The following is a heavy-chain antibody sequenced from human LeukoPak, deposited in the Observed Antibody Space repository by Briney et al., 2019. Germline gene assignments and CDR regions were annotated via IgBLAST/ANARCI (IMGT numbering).Heavy chain of an antibody. Sequence: GGSLRLSCAASGFTFSSYAMSWVRQAPGKGLEWVSAISGSGGSTYYADSVKGRFTISGDNSKNTLYPQMNSLRAEDTAVYYCAKSQDDILTGQNDYWGQGTLVTVSS. J-gene: IGHJ4*02. CDR3: AKSQDDILTGQNDY. CDR2: ISGSGGST. V-gene: IGHV3-23*01. D-gene: IGHD3-9*01. CDR1: GFTFSSYA.